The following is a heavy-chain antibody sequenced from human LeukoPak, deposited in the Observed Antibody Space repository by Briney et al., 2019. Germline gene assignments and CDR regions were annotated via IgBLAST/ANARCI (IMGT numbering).Heavy chain of an antibody. V-gene: IGHV3-23*01. J-gene: IGHJ4*02. CDR1: GFTFSSYA. CDR2: ISGSGGST. D-gene: IGHD1-14*01. Sequence: GGSLRLSCAASGFTFSSYAMSWVRQAPGKGLEWVSAISGSGGSTYYADSVKGRFTISRDNSKNTLYLQMNSLRAEDTAVYYCAKVGWFGTRREGTDCWGQGTLVTVSS. CDR3: AKVGWFGTRREGTDC.